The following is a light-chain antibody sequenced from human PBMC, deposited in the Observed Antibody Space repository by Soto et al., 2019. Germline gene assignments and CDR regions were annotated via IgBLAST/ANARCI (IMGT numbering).Light chain of an antibody. CDR3: CSYAGSPTFPWI. Sequence: QSVLTQPASVSGSPGQSITISCTGTSSDVGSYTLVSWYQQNPGKAPKLIISEGTKRPSGVSNPFSGSKSGNTATLTISGLQAEDEADYYCCSYAGSPTFPWIFGGGTKVTVL. V-gene: IGLV2-23*03. CDR2: EGT. CDR1: SSDVGSYTL. J-gene: IGLJ3*02.